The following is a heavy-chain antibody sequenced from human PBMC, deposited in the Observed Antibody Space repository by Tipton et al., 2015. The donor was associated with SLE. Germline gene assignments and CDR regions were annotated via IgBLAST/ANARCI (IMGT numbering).Heavy chain of an antibody. J-gene: IGHJ6*03. CDR1: GGSISNYY. Sequence: TLSLTCTVSGGSISNYYWSWIRQPAGKGLEWIGRIYTSGSTYYNPSLKSRVTISVDTSKNQFSLNMRPVTAADTSVYYCASLYGSLYVDSSYYYEDVWGKGTTVVVSS. V-gene: IGHV4-4*07. CDR3: ASLYGSLYVDSSYYYEDV. D-gene: IGHD3-16*01. CDR2: IYTSGST.